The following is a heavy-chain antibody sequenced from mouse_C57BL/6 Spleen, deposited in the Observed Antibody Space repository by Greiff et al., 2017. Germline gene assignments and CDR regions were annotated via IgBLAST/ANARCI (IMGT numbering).Heavy chain of an antibody. D-gene: IGHD2-2*01. J-gene: IGHJ4*01. CDR1: GFTFSDYG. CDR3: ARNGNDVLYAMDY. CDR2: ISSGSSTI. V-gene: IGHV5-17*01. Sequence: EVKVVESGGGLVKPGGSLKLSCAASGFTFSDYGMHWVRQAPEKGLEWVAYISSGSSTIYYADTVKGRFTISRDNAKNTLFLQMTSLRSEDTAMYYCARNGNDVLYAMDYWGQGTSVTVSS.